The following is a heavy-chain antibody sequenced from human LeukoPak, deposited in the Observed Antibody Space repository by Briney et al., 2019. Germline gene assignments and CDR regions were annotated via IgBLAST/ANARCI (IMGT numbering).Heavy chain of an antibody. CDR3: ARASTVTTVDV. CDR2: IYYRRDT. CDR1: GDSISGYF. V-gene: IGHV4-59*01. Sequence: SETLSLTCTVSGDSISGYFWTWIRQPPGKGLEWIGYIYYRRDTNYNPSLKSRVTISVDTSKNQFSLKLSSVTTADTAVYYCARASTVTTVDVWGTGTTVTVSS. D-gene: IGHD4-17*01. J-gene: IGHJ6*04.